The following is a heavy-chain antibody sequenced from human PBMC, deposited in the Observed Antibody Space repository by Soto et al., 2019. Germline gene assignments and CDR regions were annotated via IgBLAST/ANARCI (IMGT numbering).Heavy chain of an antibody. Sequence: PGGSLRLSCAASGFTFSSYAMHWVRQAPGKGLEWVAVISYDGSNKYYADSVKGRFIISRDNSKNTLYLQMNSLRAEDTAVYYCARDSYRGEYTAWYFDLWGRGTLLTVSS. CDR3: ARDSYRGEYTAWYFDL. CDR1: GFTFSSYA. V-gene: IGHV3-30-3*01. J-gene: IGHJ2*01. D-gene: IGHD5-18*01. CDR2: ISYDGSNK.